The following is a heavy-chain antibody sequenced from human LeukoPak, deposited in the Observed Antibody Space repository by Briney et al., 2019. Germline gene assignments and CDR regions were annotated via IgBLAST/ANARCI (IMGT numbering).Heavy chain of an antibody. J-gene: IGHJ4*02. CDR2: INHSGST. CDR1: GGSFSGYY. Sequence: SETLSLTCAVYGGSFSGYYWSWIRQPPGKGLEWIGEINHSGSTNYNPSLKSRVTISVDTSKNQFSLKLRSVTAADTAVYYCARGPDYYGSGSYYKRKGYFDYWGQGTLVTVSS. D-gene: IGHD3-10*01. V-gene: IGHV4-34*01. CDR3: ARGPDYYGSGSYYKRKGYFDY.